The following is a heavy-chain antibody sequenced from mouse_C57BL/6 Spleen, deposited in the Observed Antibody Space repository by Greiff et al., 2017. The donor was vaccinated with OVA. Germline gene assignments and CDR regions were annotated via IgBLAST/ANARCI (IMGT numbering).Heavy chain of an antibody. CDR1: GYAFSSSW. CDR2: IYPGDGDT. D-gene: IGHD1-1*01. Sequence: VKLVESGPELVKPGASVKISCKASGYAFSSSWMNWVKQRPGKGLEWIGRIYPGDGDTNYNGKFKGKATLTADKSSSTAYMQLSSLTSEDSAVYFCAKGTVVARYYAMDYWGQGTSVTVSS. CDR3: AKGTVVARYYAMDY. J-gene: IGHJ4*01. V-gene: IGHV1-82*01.